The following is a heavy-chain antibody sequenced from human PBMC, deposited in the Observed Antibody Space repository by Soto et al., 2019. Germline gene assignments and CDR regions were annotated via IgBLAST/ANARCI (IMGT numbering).Heavy chain of an antibody. Sequence: EVQLLESGGGLVQPGRSLRLSCAASGFTFSSYAMSWVRQAPGKGLEWVSAISGSGGTTYYADSVKGRFTISRDNSKNSLFLQMKSLRAEDTAVYYCAKFFVETGGSSGWPWSFHYWGQGTLVTVSS. V-gene: IGHV3-23*01. J-gene: IGHJ4*02. CDR1: GFTFSSYA. CDR3: AKFFVETGGSSGWPWSFHY. D-gene: IGHD6-25*01. CDR2: ISGSGGTT.